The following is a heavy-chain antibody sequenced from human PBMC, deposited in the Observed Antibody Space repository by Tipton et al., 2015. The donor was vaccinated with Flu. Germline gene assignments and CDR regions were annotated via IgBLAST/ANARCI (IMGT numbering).Heavy chain of an antibody. CDR1: GFTFSRYA. Sequence: SGFTFSRYAMSWVRQAPGKGLEWVAGVSGGGGTTYFADSVKGRFTISRDNSRNMVFLQMNNLRVEDTAEYYCAKVIPELVAGLDYWGRGTLVTVSS. V-gene: IGHV3-23*01. J-gene: IGHJ4*02. CDR3: AKVIPELVAGLDY. D-gene: IGHD6-19*01. CDR2: VSGGGGTT.